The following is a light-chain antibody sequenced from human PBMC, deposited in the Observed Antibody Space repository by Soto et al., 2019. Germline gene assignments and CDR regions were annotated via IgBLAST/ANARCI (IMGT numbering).Light chain of an antibody. CDR2: ENN. CDR1: SSNIGNNY. CDR3: RTWDSGLSAHV. V-gene: IGLV1-51*02. Sequence: SVLRQLPSESASRGPTVTFYCFGRSSNIGNNYVSWYQQLPGTAPKLLIYENNKRPCGIPDRFSGSKSGTSATLGITGLQTGDEADYYYRTWDSGLSAHVYATVTKSPS. J-gene: IGLJ1*01.